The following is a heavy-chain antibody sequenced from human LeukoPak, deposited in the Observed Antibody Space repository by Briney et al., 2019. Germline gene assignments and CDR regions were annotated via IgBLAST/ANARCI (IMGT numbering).Heavy chain of an antibody. V-gene: IGHV4-31*03. J-gene: IGHJ4*02. D-gene: IGHD3-22*01. CDR2: IYYSGST. CDR3: AREGHYYDSSGYYGYYFDY. CDR1: GGSISSGGYY. Sequence: SETLSLTCTVSGGSISSGGYYWSWIRQHPGKGLEWIGYIYYSGSTYYKPSLKSRVTISVDTSKNQFSLKLSSVTAADTAVYYCAREGHYYDSSGYYGYYFDYWGQGTLVTVSS.